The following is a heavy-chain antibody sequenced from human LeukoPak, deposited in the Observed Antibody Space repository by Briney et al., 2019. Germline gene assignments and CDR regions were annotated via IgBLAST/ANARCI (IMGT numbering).Heavy chain of an antibody. CDR3: ARQPFGVGISSTGMDV. V-gene: IGHV5-51*01. J-gene: IGHJ6*02. D-gene: IGHD2-2*01. CDR2: IYPGDSDT. Sequence: GESLKISCKGFGYSFTSYWIGWVRQMPGKGLEWMGIIYPGDSDTRYSPSFQGQVTISADKSISTAYLQWSSLKASDTAMYYCARQPFGVGISSTGMDVWGQGTTVTVSS. CDR1: GYSFTSYW.